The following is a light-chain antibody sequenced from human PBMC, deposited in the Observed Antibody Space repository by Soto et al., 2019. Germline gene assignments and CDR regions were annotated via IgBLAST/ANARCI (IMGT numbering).Light chain of an antibody. V-gene: IGLV2-14*03. CDR3: SSYTTSSPHV. Sequence: QSVLTQPASVSGSPGQSITISCTGTSSDVGYYNYVSWFQQHPGKAPKLVISDVTNRPSGVSNRFSGSKSGNTASLTISGLQAEDEAHYYCSSYTTSSPHVFGTGTKVTVL. CDR1: SSDVGYYNY. J-gene: IGLJ1*01. CDR2: DVT.